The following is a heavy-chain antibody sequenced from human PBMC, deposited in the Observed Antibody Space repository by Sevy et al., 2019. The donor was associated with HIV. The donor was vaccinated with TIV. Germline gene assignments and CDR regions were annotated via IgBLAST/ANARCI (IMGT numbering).Heavy chain of an antibody. J-gene: IGHJ6*02. CDR2: ISGSDNTI. V-gene: IGHV3-11*01. CDR1: GFIFSDYY. CDR3: ARDHVKDGDLGDYYYFAMDV. Sequence: GGSLRLSCTASGFIFSDYYMSWIRQAPGKGLEWISYISGSDNTIYYQHSVKGRFTISRDNAKNSLYLQMNSLRVDDTAVYYCARDHVKDGDLGDYYYFAMDVWGQGTTVTVSS. D-gene: IGHD4-17*01.